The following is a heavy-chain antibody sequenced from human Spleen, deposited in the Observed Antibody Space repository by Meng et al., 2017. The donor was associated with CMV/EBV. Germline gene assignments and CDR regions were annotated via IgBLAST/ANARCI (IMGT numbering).Heavy chain of an antibody. Sequence: GGSLRLSCAASGFTFSAFSMNWVRQAPGKGLEGVSSISTTSSYIYYAESLKGRFTISRDNAKNALYLHISGLRVEDTAVYYCAGFGVTITNALDVWGQGTTVTVSS. CDR3: AGFGVTITNALDV. J-gene: IGHJ6*02. D-gene: IGHD3-3*01. CDR2: ISTTSSYI. CDR1: GFTFSAFS. V-gene: IGHV3-21*01.